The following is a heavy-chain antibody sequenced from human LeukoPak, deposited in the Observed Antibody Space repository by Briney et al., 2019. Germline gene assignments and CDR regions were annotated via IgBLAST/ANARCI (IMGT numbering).Heavy chain of an antibody. D-gene: IGHD4-17*01. Sequence: SETLSLTCTVSGGSISSYYWSWIRQPPGKGLEWTGYIYYSGSTNYNPSLKSRVTISVDTSKNQFSLKLSSVTAADTAVYYCARADYGDSDFDYWGQGTLVTVSS. V-gene: IGHV4-59*01. CDR2: IYYSGST. CDR3: ARADYGDSDFDY. J-gene: IGHJ4*02. CDR1: GGSISSYY.